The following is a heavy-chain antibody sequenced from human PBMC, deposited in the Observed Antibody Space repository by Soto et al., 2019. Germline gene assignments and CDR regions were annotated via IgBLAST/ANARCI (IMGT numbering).Heavy chain of an antibody. J-gene: IGHJ6*02. D-gene: IGHD5-18*01. CDR1: GGTFSSYA. V-gene: IGHV1-69*06. Sequence: ASVKVSCKASGGTFSSYAISWVRQAPGQGLEWMGGIIPIFGTANYAQKFQGRVTITADKTTGTAYMELSSLRSEDTAVYYCARISDVDTAMVMSDYYYGMDVWGQGTTVTVSS. CDR2: IIPIFGTA. CDR3: ARISDVDTAMVMSDYYYGMDV.